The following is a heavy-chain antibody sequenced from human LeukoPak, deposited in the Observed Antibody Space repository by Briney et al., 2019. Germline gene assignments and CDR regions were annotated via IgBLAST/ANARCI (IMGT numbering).Heavy chain of an antibody. Sequence: ASVKVSCKASGYTFTSYDINWVRQATGQGLEWMGWMNPNSGNTGYAQKFQGRVTMTRNTSISTAYMELSSLRSEDTAVYYCARGTPPLRYFDWLLMFPGSDYYYYYMDVWGKGTTVTISS. CDR1: GYTFTSYD. D-gene: IGHD3-9*01. J-gene: IGHJ6*03. V-gene: IGHV1-8*01. CDR3: ARGTPPLRYFDWLLMFPGSDYYYYYMDV. CDR2: MNPNSGNT.